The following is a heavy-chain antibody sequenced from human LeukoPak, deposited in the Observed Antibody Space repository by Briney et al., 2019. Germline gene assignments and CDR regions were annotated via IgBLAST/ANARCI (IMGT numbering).Heavy chain of an antibody. CDR1: GFTFDDYA. J-gene: IGHJ4*02. CDR3: AKDISLAAAGTLDY. D-gene: IGHD6-13*01. V-gene: IGHV3-9*03. CDR2: ISWNSGSI. Sequence: GGSLRLSCAVSGFTFDDYAMHWVRQAPGKGLEWVSGISWNSGSIGYADSVKGRFTISRDNAKNSLYLQMNSLRAEDMALYYCAKDISLAAAGTLDYWGQGTLVTVSS.